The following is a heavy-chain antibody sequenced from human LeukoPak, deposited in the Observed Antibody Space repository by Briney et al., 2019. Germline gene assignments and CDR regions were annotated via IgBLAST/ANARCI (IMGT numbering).Heavy chain of an antibody. CDR1: GGSISSSSYY. Sequence: SETLSLTCTVSGGSISSSSYYWGWIRQPPGKGLEWIGSIYYSGSTYYNPSLKSRVTISVDTSKNQFSLKLSSVTAADTAVYYCARAKAAYGDYVLEGWRYWGQGTLVTVSS. CDR3: ARAKAAYGDYVLEGWRY. D-gene: IGHD4-17*01. J-gene: IGHJ4*02. V-gene: IGHV4-39*07. CDR2: IYYSGST.